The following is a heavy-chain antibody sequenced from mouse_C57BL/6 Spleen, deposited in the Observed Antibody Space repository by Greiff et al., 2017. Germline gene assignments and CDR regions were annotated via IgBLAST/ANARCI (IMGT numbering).Heavy chain of an antibody. D-gene: IGHD2-5*01. CDR1: GFSLTSYG. CDR3: ARKDSNYVYYYAMDY. Sequence: VQLQQSGPGLVQPSQSLSITCTVSGFSLTSYGVHWVRQSPGKGLEWLGVIWSGGSTDYNAAFISRLSISKDNSKSQVFFKMNSLQADDTAIYYCARKDSNYVYYYAMDYWGQGTSVTVSS. V-gene: IGHV2-2*01. J-gene: IGHJ4*01. CDR2: IWSGGST.